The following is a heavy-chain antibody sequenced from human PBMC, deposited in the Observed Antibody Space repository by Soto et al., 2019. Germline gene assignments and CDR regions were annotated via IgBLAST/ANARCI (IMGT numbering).Heavy chain of an antibody. CDR3: ARDALGYCSSTSCLYGMDV. V-gene: IGHV3-48*02. J-gene: IGHJ6*02. D-gene: IGHD2-2*01. CDR2: ISSSSSTI. CDR1: GFTFSRYG. Sequence: PGGSLRLSCAASGFTFSRYGMHWVRQAPGKGLEWVSYISSSSSTIYYADSVKGRFTISRDNAKNSLYLQMNSLRDEDTAVYYCARDALGYCSSTSCLYGMDVWGQGTTVTVSS.